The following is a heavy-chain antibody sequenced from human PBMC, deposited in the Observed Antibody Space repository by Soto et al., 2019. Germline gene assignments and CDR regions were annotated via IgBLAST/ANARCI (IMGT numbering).Heavy chain of an antibody. J-gene: IGHJ4*02. D-gene: IGHD2-8*02. CDR2: INHSGST. V-gene: IGHV4-34*01. CDR1: GGSFSGYD. Sequence: PSETLSLTCAVFGGSFSGYDWTWIRQPPGTGLEWIGEINHSGSTNYNPSLKSRVTISVDTSKNQFSLKLTSVTAADTAVYYCARDKITGLFDYWGQGTQVTVS. CDR3: ARDKITGLFDY.